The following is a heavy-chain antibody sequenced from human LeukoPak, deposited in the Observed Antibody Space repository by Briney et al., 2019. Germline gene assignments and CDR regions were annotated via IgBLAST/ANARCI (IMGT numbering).Heavy chain of an antibody. CDR2: ISYDGSNK. CDR3: ARWPFQH. D-gene: IGHD5-12*01. Sequence: PGGSLRLSCAASGFTFSSYAMHWVRQAPGKGLEWVAVISYDGSNKYYADSVKGRFTISRDNSKNTLYLQMNSLRAEDTAVYYCARWPFQHWGQGTLVTVS. J-gene: IGHJ1*01. V-gene: IGHV3-30-3*01. CDR1: GFTFSSYA.